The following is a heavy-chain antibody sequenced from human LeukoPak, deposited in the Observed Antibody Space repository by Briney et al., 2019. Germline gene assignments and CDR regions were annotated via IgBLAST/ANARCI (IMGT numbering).Heavy chain of an antibody. J-gene: IGHJ4*02. D-gene: IGHD3-10*01. CDR3: ARGASGVSAESFAY. Sequence: SETLSLTCTVAGGSISGYYWSWIRQPAGKGLEWIGRIYTGGSTNYNPSLKSRVAMSVDTSKNQFSLTLNSVTAADTAVYYCARGASGVSAESFAYWGQGTLVTVSS. V-gene: IGHV4-4*07. CDR2: IYTGGST. CDR1: GGSISGYY.